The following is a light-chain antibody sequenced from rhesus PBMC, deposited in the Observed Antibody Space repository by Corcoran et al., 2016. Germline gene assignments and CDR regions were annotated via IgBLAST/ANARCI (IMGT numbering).Light chain of an antibody. CDR1: ENVNNY. Sequence: DIQMTQSPSSLSASVGDRVTITCRASENVNNYLHWDQQKPGKAPKLLIHAASTLQSGVPSRFSGSGTWKDYTFTIRNLQPEDVATYYCPHSYGTPLTFGGGTKVEIK. CDR2: AAS. CDR3: PHSYGTPLT. V-gene: IGKV1-74*01. J-gene: IGKJ4*01.